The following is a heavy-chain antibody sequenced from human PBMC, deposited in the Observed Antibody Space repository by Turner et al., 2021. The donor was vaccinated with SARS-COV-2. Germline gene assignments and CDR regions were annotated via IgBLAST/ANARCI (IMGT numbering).Heavy chain of an antibody. CDR3: ARGSYCSSTKCYTGGWFDP. Sequence: QVQLVQSGAEVKKPGASVKVSCKAAGYTFPGYDINWVRQATGQGREWMGWMNPNSGNTGYAQKFQGRVTMTRNTSISTAYMELSSLRSEATAVYYCARGSYCSSTKCYTGGWFDPWGQGTLVTVSS. CDR2: MNPNSGNT. CDR1: GYTFPGYD. V-gene: IGHV1-8*01. D-gene: IGHD2-2*02. J-gene: IGHJ5*02.